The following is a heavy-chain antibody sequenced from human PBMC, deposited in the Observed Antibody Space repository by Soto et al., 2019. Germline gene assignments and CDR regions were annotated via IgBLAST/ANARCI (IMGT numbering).Heavy chain of an antibody. CDR3: ARGGAYYGSGSMQQYYYYYGMDV. J-gene: IGHJ6*02. D-gene: IGHD3-10*01. Sequence: SETLSLTCAVYGGSFSGYYWSWIRQPPGKGLEWIGEINHSGSTNYNPSLKSRVTISVDTSTNQFSLKLSSVTAADTAVYYCARGGAYYGSGSMQQYYYYYGMDVWGQGTTVTVSS. V-gene: IGHV4-34*01. CDR1: GGSFSGYY. CDR2: INHSGST.